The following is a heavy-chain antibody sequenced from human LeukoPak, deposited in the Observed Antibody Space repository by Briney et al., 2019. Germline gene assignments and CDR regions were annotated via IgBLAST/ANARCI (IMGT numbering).Heavy chain of an antibody. Sequence: SETLSLTCTVSGGSISSGDDYWGWIRQPPGKGLEWIGYMYYSGSTYYNPSLKSRVTISVDTSKNQFSLKLSSVTAADTAVYYCARESVRRRRGYYYYGMDVWGKGTTVTVSS. CDR2: MYYSGST. D-gene: IGHD1-1*01. CDR1: GGSISSGDDY. V-gene: IGHV4-30-4*01. CDR3: ARESVRRRRGYYYYGMDV. J-gene: IGHJ6*04.